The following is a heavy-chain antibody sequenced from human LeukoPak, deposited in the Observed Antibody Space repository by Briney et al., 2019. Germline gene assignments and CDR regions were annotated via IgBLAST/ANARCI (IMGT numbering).Heavy chain of an antibody. CDR3: AREESAGRPKWFDP. J-gene: IGHJ5*02. Sequence: ASVKVSCKASGYTFTSYAMHWVRQSPGQRLEWMGWINAGNGNTKYSQKFQGRVTITRDTSASTAYMELSSLRSEDTAVYYCAREESAGRPKWFDPWGQGTLVTVSS. CDR1: GYTFTSYA. V-gene: IGHV1-3*01. CDR2: INAGNGNT. D-gene: IGHD6-13*01.